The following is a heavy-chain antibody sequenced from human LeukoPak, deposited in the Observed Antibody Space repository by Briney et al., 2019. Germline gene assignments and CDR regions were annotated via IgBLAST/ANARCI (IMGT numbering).Heavy chain of an antibody. D-gene: IGHD5-18*01. CDR2: IKRDASAT. V-gene: IGHV3-7*01. Sequence: PGGSLRLSCVAPAFIFSAGWMSWVRQAPGKGLEWVAMIKRDASATYYVDSVRGRFTISRDNAKNSLYLQMNSLRVEDTAAYYCASLDTATSHRGASYWGQGTLVSVSS. CDR1: AFIFSAGW. CDR3: ASLDTATSHRGASY. J-gene: IGHJ4*02.